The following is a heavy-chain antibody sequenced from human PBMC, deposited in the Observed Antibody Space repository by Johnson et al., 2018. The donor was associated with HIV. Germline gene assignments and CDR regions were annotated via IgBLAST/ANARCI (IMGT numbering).Heavy chain of an antibody. V-gene: IGHV3-15*01. J-gene: IGHJ3*02. D-gene: IGHD5-12*01. CDR3: LVAPNAFDI. CDR1: RFTFTNAW. Sequence: VQLVESGGGLVKPGGSLKLSCTASRFTFTNAWMSWVRQAPGKGLEWVGRITSKTDGGTTDYAAPVKGRCTIARDDSKNTLYLQMNSLKTEDTAVYYCLVAPNAFDIWGQGTMVTVSS. CDR2: ITSKTDGGTT.